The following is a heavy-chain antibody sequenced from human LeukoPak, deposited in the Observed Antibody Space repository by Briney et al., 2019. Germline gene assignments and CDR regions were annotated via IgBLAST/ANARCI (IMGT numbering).Heavy chain of an antibody. CDR2: IYYSGKT. CDR3: AREVKEAASSDAFDI. V-gene: IGHV4-30-4*01. D-gene: IGHD6-13*01. J-gene: IGHJ3*02. Sequence: SETLSLTCTVSGGSISSGDYYWSWVRQPPGKGLEWIGYIYYSGKTYYNPSLESRVTISVDTSKNQFSLRLNSVTAADTAVYYCAREVKEAASSDAFDIWGQGTMVTVSS. CDR1: GGSISSGDYY.